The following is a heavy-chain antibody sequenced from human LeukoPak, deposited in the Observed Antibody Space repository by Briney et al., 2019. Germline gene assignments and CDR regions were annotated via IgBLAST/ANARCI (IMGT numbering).Heavy chain of an antibody. J-gene: IGHJ5*02. V-gene: IGHV4-39*07. CDR3: AKEQLTENWFDP. CDR2: IYYSGST. Sequence: PSETLSLTCTVSGGSISSYYWGWIRQPPGKGLEWIGSIYYSGSTYYNPSLKSRVTISVDTSKNQFSLKLSSVTAADTAVYYCAKEQLTENWFDPWGQGTLVTVSS. D-gene: IGHD6-13*01. CDR1: GGSISSYY.